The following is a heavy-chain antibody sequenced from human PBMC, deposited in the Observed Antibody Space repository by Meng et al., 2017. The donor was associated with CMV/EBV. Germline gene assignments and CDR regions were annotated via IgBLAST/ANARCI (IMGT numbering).Heavy chain of an antibody. Sequence: GGSLRLSCAASGFTFSDYCMTWIRQAPGKGLEWVSSISSSGLSMYYADSLKGRFTISRDNTKNSLYLQMNGLRAEDAAVYYCAKDLTLPTLYGMDVWGQGTAVTVSS. J-gene: IGHJ6*02. CDR1: GFTFSDYC. V-gene: IGHV3-11*01. CDR2: ISSSGLSM. CDR3: AKDLTLPTLYGMDV.